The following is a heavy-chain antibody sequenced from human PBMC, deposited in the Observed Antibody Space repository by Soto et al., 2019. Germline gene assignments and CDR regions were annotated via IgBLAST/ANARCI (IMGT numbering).Heavy chain of an antibody. J-gene: IGHJ4*02. V-gene: IGHV3-21*01. CDR2: INGRSNYV. D-gene: IGHD1-26*01. CDR3: AREDGVVGSSSAFDH. Sequence: EVQVVESGGGLVKSGGSLRLSCVFSGFTFSTYTMNWVRQAPGKGLEWVSSINGRSNYVYYADSVKGRFTISRDNAKNSLYLQMNRLRAEDTAIYYCAREDGVVGSSSAFDHWGLGTLLTVSS. CDR1: GFTFSTYT.